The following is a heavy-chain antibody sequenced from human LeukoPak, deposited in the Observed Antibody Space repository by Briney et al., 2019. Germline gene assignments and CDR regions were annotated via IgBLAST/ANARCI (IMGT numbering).Heavy chain of an antibody. J-gene: IGHJ4*02. V-gene: IGHV3-9*01. CDR3: AKDAATTGEFDY. CDR2: ISWNSGSI. D-gene: IGHD4-17*01. Sequence: PGGSLRLSCAASGFTFDDYAMHWVRQAPGKGLEWVSGISWNSGSIGYADSVMGRFTISRDNAKNSLYLQMNSLRAEDTALYYCAKDAATTGEFDYWGQGTLVTVSS. CDR1: GFTFDDYA.